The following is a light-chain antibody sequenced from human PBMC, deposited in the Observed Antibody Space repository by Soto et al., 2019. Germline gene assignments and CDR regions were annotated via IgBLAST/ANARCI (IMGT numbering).Light chain of an antibody. CDR1: QRLXSG. CDR2: KAA. V-gene: IGKV1-5*03. J-gene: IGKJ1*01. CDR3: QQYNSYAPWT. Sequence: IQMTQCPSTLSASEGEGVTITCRASQRLXSGLAWYEQKPGKAPKVPSXKAASLESGVPSRFSGSGSGTEFTLTLSSLQPDEFATYYCQQYNSYAPWTVGQGT.